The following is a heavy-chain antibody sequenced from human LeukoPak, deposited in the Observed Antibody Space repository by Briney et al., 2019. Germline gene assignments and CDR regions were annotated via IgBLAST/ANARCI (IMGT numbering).Heavy chain of an antibody. CDR1: GGSISSYY. J-gene: IGHJ6*03. Sequence: SETLSLTCTFSGGSISSYYGSWIRQPAGKGLEWIGRIYTSGSTNYNPSLKSPVTMSVDTSKNQFSLKARYATAPRPAGYYRARASGGDSSNWYYYDYMDVWGKGTTVT. D-gene: IGHD6-13*01. CDR3: ARASGGDSSNWYYYDYMDV. CDR2: IYTSGST. V-gene: IGHV4-4*07.